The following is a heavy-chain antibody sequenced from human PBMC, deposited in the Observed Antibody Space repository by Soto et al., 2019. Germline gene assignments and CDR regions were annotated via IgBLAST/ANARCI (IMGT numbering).Heavy chain of an antibody. CDR1: GFTFSSYW. V-gene: IGHV3-7*03. D-gene: IGHD2-15*01. CDR3: AREPLGYCSGGSCYSSGYMDV. J-gene: IGHJ6*03. CDR2: IKQDGSEK. Sequence: GGSLRLSCAASGFTFSSYWMSWVRQAPGKGLEWVANIKQDGSEKYYVDSVKGRFTISRDNAKNSLYLLMNSMRGEDTAVYYCAREPLGYCSGGSCYSSGYMDVWGKGTTVTVSS.